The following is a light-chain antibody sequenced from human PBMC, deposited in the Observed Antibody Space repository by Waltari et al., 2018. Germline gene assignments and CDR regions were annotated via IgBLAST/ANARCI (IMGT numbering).Light chain of an antibody. CDR3: QSYDSLGGSGV. Sequence: QSVLTQPPSVSGAPGQTVTISCTGTSSDIGAGYDVHWYQQLPGTAPKVLTYRTKHRPSGVPERFSGSKSGTSASLAITDLQAEDEADYYCQSYDSLGGSGVFGGGTKLTVL. CDR1: SSDIGAGYD. J-gene: IGLJ3*02. CDR2: RTK. V-gene: IGLV1-40*01.